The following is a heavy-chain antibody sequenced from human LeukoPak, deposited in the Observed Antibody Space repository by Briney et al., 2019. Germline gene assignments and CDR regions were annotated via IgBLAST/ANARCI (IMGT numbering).Heavy chain of an antibody. V-gene: IGHV4-59*12. CDR3: ARPLGGYYYGSGSYYGGYVY. Sequence: SETLSLTCTVSGGSISSYYWSWIRQPPGKGLEWIGSIYYRGSTNYNPSLKSRVTISVDTSKNQFSLKLSSVTAADTAVYYCARPLGGYYYGSGSYYGGYVYWGQGTLVTVSS. J-gene: IGHJ4*02. D-gene: IGHD3-10*01. CDR2: IYYRGST. CDR1: GGSISSYY.